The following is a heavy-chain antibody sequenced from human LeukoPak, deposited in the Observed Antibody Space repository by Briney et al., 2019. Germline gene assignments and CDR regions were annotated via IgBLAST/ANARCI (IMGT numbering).Heavy chain of an antibody. V-gene: IGHV1-3*01. CDR1: GYTFTSYA. J-gene: IGHJ4*02. CDR2: INAGNGNT. CDR3: ARSMGITIFGVSSRPPDY. D-gene: IGHD3-3*01. Sequence: ASVKVSCKASGYTFTSYAMHWVRQAPGRRLEWMGWINAGNGNTKYSQKLQGRVTMTTDTSTSTAYMELRSLRSDDTAVYYCARSMGITIFGVSSRPPDYWGQGTLVTVSS.